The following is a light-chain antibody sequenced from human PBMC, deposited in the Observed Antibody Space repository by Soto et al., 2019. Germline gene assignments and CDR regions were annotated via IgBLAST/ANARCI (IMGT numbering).Light chain of an antibody. J-gene: IGKJ4*01. V-gene: IGKV4-1*01. CDR2: WAS. CDR1: QSVLYSSNNKNY. Sequence: DIVMTQSPDSLAVYLGERATINCKSSQSVLYSSNNKNYLAWFQQKPGQPPKLLIYWASNRESGVPDRFSGSGSGTDFTLSISSLQAEDAAVYYCQQYYSTPLTFGGGTKLEIK. CDR3: QQYYSTPLT.